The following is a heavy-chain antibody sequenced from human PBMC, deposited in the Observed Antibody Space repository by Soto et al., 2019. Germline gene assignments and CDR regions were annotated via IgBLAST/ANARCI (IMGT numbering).Heavy chain of an antibody. CDR1: GGSVRRGETY. CDR2: IHYSGST. D-gene: IGHD3-22*01. V-gene: IGHV4-30-4*01. CDR3: ARGDSIGYDHSWFDS. Sequence: QVQLQESGPGLVKPSQTLSLTCNVSGGSVRRGETYWSWIRQSPGNGLEWIGYIHYSGSTYYNPSLRSRLTMSLDMSKNQFSLQLSSVTAADTAVYFCARGDSIGYDHSWFDSWGQGTLVTVSS. J-gene: IGHJ5*01.